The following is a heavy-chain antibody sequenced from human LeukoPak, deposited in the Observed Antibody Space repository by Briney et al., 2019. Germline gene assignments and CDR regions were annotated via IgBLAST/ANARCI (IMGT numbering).Heavy chain of an antibody. Sequence: SETLSLTCAVSGGSISSGGYSWSWIRQPPGKGLEWIGYIYHSGSTYYNPSLKSRVTISVDTSKNQFSLKLSSVTAADTAVYYCVILDGYNLDFDYWGQGTLVTVSS. CDR2: IYHSGST. CDR3: VILDGYNLDFDY. CDR1: GGSISSGGYS. J-gene: IGHJ4*02. V-gene: IGHV4-30-2*01. D-gene: IGHD5-24*01.